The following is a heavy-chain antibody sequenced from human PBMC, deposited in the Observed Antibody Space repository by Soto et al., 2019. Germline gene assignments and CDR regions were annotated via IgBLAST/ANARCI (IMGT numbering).Heavy chain of an antibody. J-gene: IGHJ4*02. D-gene: IGHD6-19*01. Sequence: GGSLRLSCTASGFTFGGYPISWFRQAPGKGLEWVGFIRVKAYGGTTEYAASVQGRFTISRDDSKSIAYLEMNSLKTEDTAVYFCARDLAVAGTNQFDYWGQGTLVTVSS. CDR2: IRVKAYGGTT. CDR3: ARDLAVAGTNQFDY. CDR1: GFTFGGYP. V-gene: IGHV3-49*03.